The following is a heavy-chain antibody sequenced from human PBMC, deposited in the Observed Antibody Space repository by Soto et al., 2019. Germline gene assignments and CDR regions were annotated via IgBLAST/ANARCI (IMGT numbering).Heavy chain of an antibody. Sequence: QVQLQESGPGLVKPSETLSLTCTVSGGSISSYYWSWIRQPPGKGLEWIGYIYYSGSTNYNPSLRSRVTISVDTSKNQFSLKLSSVTAADTAVYYCARGLITIFGVVIPNWFDPWGQGTLVTVSS. CDR1: GGSISSYY. V-gene: IGHV4-59*01. D-gene: IGHD3-3*01. CDR3: ARGLITIFGVVIPNWFDP. J-gene: IGHJ5*02. CDR2: IYYSGST.